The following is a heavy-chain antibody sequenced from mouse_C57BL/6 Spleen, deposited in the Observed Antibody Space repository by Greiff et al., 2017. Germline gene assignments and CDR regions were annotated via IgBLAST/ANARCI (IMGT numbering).Heavy chain of an antibody. V-gene: IGHV1-64*01. Sequence: VQLQQPGAELVKPGASVKLSCKASGYTFTSYWMHWVKQRPGQGLEWIGMIHPNSGSTNYNEKFKSKATLTVDKSSSTAYMQLSSLTSEDSAVYYCAIYYDYDYFDYWGQGTTLTVSS. CDR2: IHPNSGST. J-gene: IGHJ2*01. D-gene: IGHD2-4*01. CDR3: AIYYDYDYFDY. CDR1: GYTFTSYW.